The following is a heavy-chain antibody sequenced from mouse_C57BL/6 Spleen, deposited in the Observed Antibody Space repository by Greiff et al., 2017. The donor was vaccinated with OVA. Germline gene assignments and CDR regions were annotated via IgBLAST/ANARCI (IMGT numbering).Heavy chain of an antibody. D-gene: IGHD1-1*01. CDR2: ILPGSGST. CDR3: ANLIITTVVEDYFDY. J-gene: IGHJ2*01. CDR1: GYTFTGYW. V-gene: IGHV1-9*01. Sequence: QVQLQQSGAELMKPGASVKLSCKATGYTFTGYWIEWVKQRPGHGLEWIGEILPGSGSTNYNEKFKGKATFTADTSSNTAYMQLSSLTTEDSAIYYCANLIITTVVEDYFDYWGQGTTLTVSS.